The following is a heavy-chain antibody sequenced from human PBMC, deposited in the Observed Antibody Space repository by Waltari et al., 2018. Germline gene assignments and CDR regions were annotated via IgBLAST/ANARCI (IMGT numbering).Heavy chain of an antibody. J-gene: IGHJ5*02. CDR3: ARSRWNPNWFDP. CDR1: GGSISSHY. CDR2: IYYSGRT. V-gene: IGHV4-59*11. D-gene: IGHD1-1*01. Sequence: QVQLQESGPGLVKPSETLSLTCTVSGGSISSHYWSWIRQPPGKGLEWIGYIYYSGRTNYNPSLKSRVTISVDTSKNQFSLKLSSVTAADTAVYYCARSRWNPNWFDPWGQGTLVTVSS.